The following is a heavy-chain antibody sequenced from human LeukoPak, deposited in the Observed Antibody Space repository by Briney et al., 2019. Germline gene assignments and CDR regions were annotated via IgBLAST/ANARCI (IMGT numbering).Heavy chain of an antibody. Sequence: ASVKVSCKTSGYTFTGYGFNWVRQPPGQGLEWMGWISTYNGNTNFAQKLQGRVTMTTDTSTSTAYMELRSLRSDDTAVYYCARDRGYCTNAVCPADYWGQGTLVTVSS. CDR3: ARDRGYCTNAVCPADY. V-gene: IGHV1-18*01. CDR2: ISTYNGNT. D-gene: IGHD2-8*01. CDR1: GYTFTGYG. J-gene: IGHJ4*02.